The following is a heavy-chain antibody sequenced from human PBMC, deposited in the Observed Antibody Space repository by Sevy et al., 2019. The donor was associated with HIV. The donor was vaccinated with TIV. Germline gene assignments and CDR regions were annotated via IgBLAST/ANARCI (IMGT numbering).Heavy chain of an antibody. CDR1: GYTFSSYG. V-gene: IGHV1-18*01. CDR3: AREGYYYRSGTYRPPNYYGMDV. D-gene: IGHD3-10*01. J-gene: IGHJ6*02. CDR2: ISDYNGYT. Sequence: ASVKVSCKASGYTFSSYGISWVRQAHGQGLEWMGWISDYNGYTNYAHKFQGRVTMSTETSTRTAYMELRSLRSDDTAVYVCAREGYYYRSGTYRPPNYYGMDVWGQGTAVTVSS.